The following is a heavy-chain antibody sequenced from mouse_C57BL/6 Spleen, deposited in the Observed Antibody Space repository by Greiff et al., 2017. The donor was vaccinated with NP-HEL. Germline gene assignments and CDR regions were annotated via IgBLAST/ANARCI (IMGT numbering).Heavy chain of an antibody. CDR1: GFSLTSYG. V-gene: IGHV2-2*01. Sequence: VQVVESGPGLVQPSQSLSITCTVSGFSLTSYGVHWVRQSPGKGLEWLGVIWSGGSTDYNAAFISRLSISKDNSKSQVFFKMNSLQADDTAIYYCARISYGNYDDYYAMDYWGQGTSVTVSS. CDR2: IWSGGST. D-gene: IGHD2-1*01. J-gene: IGHJ4*01. CDR3: ARISYGNYDDYYAMDY.